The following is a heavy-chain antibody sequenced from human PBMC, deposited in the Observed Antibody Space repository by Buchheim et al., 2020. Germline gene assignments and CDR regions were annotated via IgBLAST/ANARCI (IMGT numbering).Heavy chain of an antibody. V-gene: IGHV4-34*01. J-gene: IGHJ4*02. D-gene: IGHD1-26*01. CDR2: ITHSGIT. CDR3: ARVVLGSYYLDY. CDR1: GGSFSGYY. Sequence: QVQLQQWGAGLLKPSETLSLTCAVYGGSFSGYYWSWIRQPPGKGLEWIGEITHSGITNYNPSIKSRVTISVDTSKNQCSLKLSSVTAADTAVYYCARVVLGSYYLDYWGQGTL.